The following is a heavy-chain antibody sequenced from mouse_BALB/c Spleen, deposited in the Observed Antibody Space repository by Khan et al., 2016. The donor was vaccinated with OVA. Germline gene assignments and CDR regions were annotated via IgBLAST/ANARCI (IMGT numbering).Heavy chain of an antibody. V-gene: IGHV2-2*02. CDR1: GFSLSSYG. CDR3: ARRGDGYYGIAY. Sequence: QVQLKQSGPGLVQPSQSLSITCTVSGFSLSSYGVQWVRQSPGQGLEWLGVIWSGGTTDYSAAFISRLSISKDNSKSQVFFKMNSLQANDTAIYYWARRGDGYYGIAYWGQGTLVTVSA. J-gene: IGHJ3*01. CDR2: IWSGGTT. D-gene: IGHD2-3*01.